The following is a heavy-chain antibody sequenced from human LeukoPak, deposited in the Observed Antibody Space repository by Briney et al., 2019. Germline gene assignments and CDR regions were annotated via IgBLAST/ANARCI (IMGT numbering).Heavy chain of an antibody. CDR1: GGSISGSSYY. Sequence: PSETLSLTCTVSGGSISGSSYYWGWIRQPPGKGLEWIGSIYYSGSTYYNPSLKSRVTISVDTSKNQFSLKLSSVTAADTAVYYCAREGLRLGELSLDYWGQGTLVTVSS. V-gene: IGHV4-39*07. CDR3: AREGLRLGELSLDY. J-gene: IGHJ4*02. CDR2: IYYSGST. D-gene: IGHD3-16*02.